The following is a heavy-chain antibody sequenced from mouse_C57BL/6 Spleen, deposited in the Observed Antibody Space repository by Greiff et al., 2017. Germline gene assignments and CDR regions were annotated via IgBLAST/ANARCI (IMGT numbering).Heavy chain of an antibody. CDR3: ARQVSYYFDD. D-gene: IGHD2-14*01. CDR1: GYTFTDYY. CDR2: IYPGSGNT. Sequence: QVQLQQSGAELVRPGASVKLSCKASGYTFTDYYINWVKQRPGQGLEWIARIYPGSGNTYYNEKFKGKATLTAEKSSSTSYMQLSSLTSEDSAVYFCARQVSYYFDDWGQGTTLTVSS. J-gene: IGHJ2*01. V-gene: IGHV1-76*01.